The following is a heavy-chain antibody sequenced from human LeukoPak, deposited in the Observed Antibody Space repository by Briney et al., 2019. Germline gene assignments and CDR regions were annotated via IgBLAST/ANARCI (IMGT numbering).Heavy chain of an antibody. Sequence: SETLSLTCTVSGGSISSYYWSWIRQPPGKGLEWIAYISDIGSINYNPSLKSRVTISLDTSKNQFSLKLSSVTAADTAVYYCAGHHPRNTVDFWGLGTLVTVSS. V-gene: IGHV4-59*08. CDR1: GGSISSYY. J-gene: IGHJ4*02. D-gene: IGHD2/OR15-2a*01. CDR3: AGHHPRNTVDF. CDR2: ISDIGSI.